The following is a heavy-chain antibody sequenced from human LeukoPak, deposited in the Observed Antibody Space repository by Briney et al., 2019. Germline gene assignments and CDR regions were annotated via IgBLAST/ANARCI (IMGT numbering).Heavy chain of an antibody. CDR3: AKSLFTSATGTGRAFHI. D-gene: IGHD1-1*01. CDR2: IRYDGSNK. V-gene: IGHV3-30*02. J-gene: IGHJ3*02. CDR1: GFTFSSYG. Sequence: GGSLRLSCAASGFTFSSYGMHWVRQAPGKGLEWVAFIRYDGSNKYYADSVKGRFTISRDNSKNTLYLQMNSLRAEDTAIFYCAKSLFTSATGTGRAFHIWGQGTRVTVSS.